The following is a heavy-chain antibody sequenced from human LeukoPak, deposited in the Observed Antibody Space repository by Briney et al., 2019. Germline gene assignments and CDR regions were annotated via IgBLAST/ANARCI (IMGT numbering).Heavy chain of an antibody. CDR2: IIPIFGTA. J-gene: IGHJ4*02. V-gene: IGHV1-69*05. CDR1: GGTFSSYA. D-gene: IGHD5-24*01. CDR3: ARGDGYNLLIDY. Sequence: GSSVKVSCKASGGTFSSYAISWVRQAPGQGLEWMGGIIPIFGTANYAQKLQGRVTMTTDTSTSTAYMELRSLRSDDTAVYYCARGDGYNLLIDYWGQGTLVTVSS.